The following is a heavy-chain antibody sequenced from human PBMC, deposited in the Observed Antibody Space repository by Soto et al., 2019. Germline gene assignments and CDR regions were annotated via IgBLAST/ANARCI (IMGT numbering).Heavy chain of an antibody. Sequence: QVQLQESGPGLVKPSQTLSLTCTVSGGSISSGNYYWSWIRQPPGKGLEWIGFISYSGSTYYSTSLKGRVTISVDTAKSQVSLNLSFVTAADTAVYYCATMGTPATGLYFFDYWGQGSLVTVSS. V-gene: IGHV4-30-4*01. CDR3: ATMGTPATGLYFFDY. CDR1: GGSISSGNYY. CDR2: ISYSGST. D-gene: IGHD2-15*01. J-gene: IGHJ4*02.